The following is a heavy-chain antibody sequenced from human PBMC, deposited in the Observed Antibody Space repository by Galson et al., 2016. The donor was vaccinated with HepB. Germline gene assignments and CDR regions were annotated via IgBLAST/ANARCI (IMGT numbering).Heavy chain of an antibody. CDR1: GFTFSSYG. V-gene: IGHV3-33*01. Sequence: SLRLSCAASGFTFSSYGMHWVRQAPGKGLERVAVVWYDESNKYYADSVKGRFTISRDNSKNTLYLQMNSLRAEDTAVYYCARESSIAAAGVLDYWGQGTLVTVSS. CDR3: ARESSIAAAGVLDY. J-gene: IGHJ4*02. CDR2: VWYDESNK. D-gene: IGHD6-13*01.